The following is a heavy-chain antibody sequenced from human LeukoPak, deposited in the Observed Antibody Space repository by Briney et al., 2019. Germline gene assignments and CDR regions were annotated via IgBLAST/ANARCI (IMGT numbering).Heavy chain of an antibody. J-gene: IGHJ4*02. CDR2: IYHSGST. D-gene: IGHD2-15*01. CDR1: GGSISSGGYS. V-gene: IGHV4-30-2*01. CDR3: ARGGVVAATPFDY. Sequence: PSETLSLTCAVSGGSISSGGYSWSWIRQPPGKGLEWIGYIYHSGSTYYNPSLKSRVTISVDRSKNQFSLKLSSVTAADTAVYYCARGGVVAATPFDYWGQGTLVTVSS.